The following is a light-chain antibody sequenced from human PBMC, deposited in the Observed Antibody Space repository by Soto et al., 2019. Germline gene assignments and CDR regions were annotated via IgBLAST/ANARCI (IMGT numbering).Light chain of an antibody. Sequence: EIVMTQSPATLSVSPGERATLSCRASQSVNRNLAWYQQKPGQAPRLLMYGASTRATGIPARFSGSGSGTEFTLTISSLQPEDFAVYYCQEYDNWPTWTFGQGTKVDIK. CDR2: GAS. V-gene: IGKV3D-15*01. J-gene: IGKJ1*01. CDR1: QSVNRN. CDR3: QEYDNWPTWT.